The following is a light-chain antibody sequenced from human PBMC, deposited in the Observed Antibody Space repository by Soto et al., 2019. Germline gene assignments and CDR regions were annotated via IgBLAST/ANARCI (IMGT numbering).Light chain of an antibody. CDR3: QQYNTWSLIT. Sequence: EIVMTQSPATLSVSPGDTATLSCRACQSIGSNVGWYQQKPGQAPRLLIYGASTRATGISARFSGSGSGTEFSLTISSLQSEDLAVYYCQQYNTWSLITFGQGTRLEIK. CDR1: QSIGSN. V-gene: IGKV3-15*01. J-gene: IGKJ5*01. CDR2: GAS.